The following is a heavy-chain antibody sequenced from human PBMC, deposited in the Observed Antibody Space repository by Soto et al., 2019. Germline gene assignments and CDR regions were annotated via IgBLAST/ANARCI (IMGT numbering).Heavy chain of an antibody. CDR1: GFTFSSYA. CDR3: ARETVVTARTPVWDY. Sequence: QVQLVESGGGVVQPGRSLRLSCAASGFTFSSYAMHWVRQAPGKGLEWVAVISYDGSNKYYADSVKGQFTISRDNSKNTLYLQMNSLRAEDTAVYYCARETVVTARTPVWDYWGQGTLVTVSS. CDR2: ISYDGSNK. J-gene: IGHJ4*02. D-gene: IGHD2-21*02. V-gene: IGHV3-30-3*01.